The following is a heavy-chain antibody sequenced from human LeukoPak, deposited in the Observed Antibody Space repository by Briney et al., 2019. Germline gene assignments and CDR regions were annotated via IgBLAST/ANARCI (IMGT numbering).Heavy chain of an antibody. V-gene: IGHV1-2*02. J-gene: IGHJ4*02. D-gene: IGHD3-9*01. CDR3: ARAEGAVRYFDWSFFDY. CDR2: INPNSGGT. CDR1: GYTFTGYY. Sequence: ASVKVSCKASGYTFTGYYMHWVRQAPGQGLEWMGWINPNSGGTNYAQKFQGRATMTRDTSISTAYMELSRLRSDDTAVYYCARAEGAVRYFDWSFFDYWGQGTLVTVSS.